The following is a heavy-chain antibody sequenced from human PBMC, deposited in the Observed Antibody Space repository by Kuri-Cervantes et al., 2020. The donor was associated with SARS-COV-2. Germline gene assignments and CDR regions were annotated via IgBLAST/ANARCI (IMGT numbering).Heavy chain of an antibody. CDR2: INRSGST. D-gene: IGHD6-19*01. J-gene: IGHJ6*02. CDR3: ARGVGAAVAGTLITIYYYGMDV. V-gene: IGHV4-34*01. CDR1: GGSFSGYY. Sequence: ESLKISCAVYGGSFSGYYWSWIRQPPGKGLEWIGEINRSGSTNYNPSLKSRVTISVDTSKNQFSLKLSSVTAADTAVYYCARGVGAAVAGTLITIYYYGMDVWGQGTTVTVSS.